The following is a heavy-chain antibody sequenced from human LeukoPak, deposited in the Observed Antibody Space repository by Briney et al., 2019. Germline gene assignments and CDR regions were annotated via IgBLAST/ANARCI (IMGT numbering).Heavy chain of an antibody. D-gene: IGHD3-22*01. CDR3: RVILVGFHKEAYYFDA. Sequence: GGSLRLSCAASGFNFRDYAMSWVRQAPGKGLEWAAAISGSAGGTNYADSVKGRFTISRDNRKNTLYLQMNSLYFCAKRGVVIRVILVGFHKEAYYFDAWGQGALVTVSP. CDR2: ISGSAGGT. V-gene: IGHV3-23*01. CDR1: GFNFRDYA. J-gene: IGHJ4*02.